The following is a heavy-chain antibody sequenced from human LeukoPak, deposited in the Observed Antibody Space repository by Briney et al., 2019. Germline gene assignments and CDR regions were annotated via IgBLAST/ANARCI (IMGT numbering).Heavy chain of an antibody. V-gene: IGHV3-23*01. CDR3: ARDIAPYYDFWSGPYYYYYYMDV. CDR1: GIKLSNYG. Sequence: GGSLRLSCVVSGIKLSNYGMSWVRQAPGKGLEWVSGIREAGGGTKYADSVKGRFTISRDNAKNSLYLQMNSLRAEDTAVYYCARDIAPYYDFWSGPYYYYYYMDVWGKGTTVTVSS. J-gene: IGHJ6*03. CDR2: IREAGGGT. D-gene: IGHD3-3*01.